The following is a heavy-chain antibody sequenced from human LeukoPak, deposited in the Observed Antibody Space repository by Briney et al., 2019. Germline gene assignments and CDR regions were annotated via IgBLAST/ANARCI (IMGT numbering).Heavy chain of an antibody. Sequence: SETLSLTCTVSGGSISSYYWSWIRQPPGKGLQWIGYIYYSGGTNYNPSLKSRVTISVDTSKNQFSLKLSSVTAADTAVYYCARETGELPYYSDYWGQGTLVTVSS. V-gene: IGHV4-59*12. CDR1: GGSISSYY. CDR3: ARETGELPYYSDY. CDR2: IYYSGGT. J-gene: IGHJ4*02. D-gene: IGHD3-10*01.